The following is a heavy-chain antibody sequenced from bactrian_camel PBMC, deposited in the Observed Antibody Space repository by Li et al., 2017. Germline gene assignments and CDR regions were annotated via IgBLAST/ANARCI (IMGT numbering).Heavy chain of an antibody. CDR2: FWGVSE. CDR3: GADKCSFIWSWVEEGAGQTGHFRY. CDR1: YSLSSNC. J-gene: IGHJ6*01. V-gene: IGHV3S53*01. Sequence: QVQLVESGGGSVQPGGSLRLSCVPTYSLSSNCIAWFRQAPGKEREGVAAFWGVSERYADSVKGRFTITEDDAKLTLTLQMNSLKPEDTAVYYCGADKCSFIWSWVEEGAGQTGHFRYWGQGTQVTVS. D-gene: IGHD2*01.